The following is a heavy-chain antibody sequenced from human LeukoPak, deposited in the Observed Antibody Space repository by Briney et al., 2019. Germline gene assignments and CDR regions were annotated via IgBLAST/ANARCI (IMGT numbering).Heavy chain of an antibody. CDR2: TYYRSKWYN. CDR1: GDSVSTNGVA. V-gene: IGHV6-1*01. J-gene: IGHJ3*02. CDR3: ARGRSSAFDI. Sequence: SQTLSLTCGLSGDSVSTNGVAWNWIRQSPSRGLEWLGRTYYRSKWYNDYAVSVKSRITINPDTSRNQFSLQLNSVTPEDTAVCYCARGRSSAFDIWGQGTVVTVSS.